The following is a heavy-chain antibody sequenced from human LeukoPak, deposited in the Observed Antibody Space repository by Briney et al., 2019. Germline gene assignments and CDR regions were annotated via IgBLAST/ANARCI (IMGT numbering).Heavy chain of an antibody. CDR3: GSARGAAGYYYYYMDV. CDR1: GGSISSYY. Sequence: SETLSLTCTVSGGSISSYYWSWIRQPPGKGLEWIGYIYYSGCTNYYPSLKSRVTISVDTSKNQFSRNLSSVTAADTAVYYCGSARGAAGYYYYYMDVWGKGTPVTVSS. V-gene: IGHV4-59*08. D-gene: IGHD6-13*01. CDR2: IYYSGCT. J-gene: IGHJ6*03.